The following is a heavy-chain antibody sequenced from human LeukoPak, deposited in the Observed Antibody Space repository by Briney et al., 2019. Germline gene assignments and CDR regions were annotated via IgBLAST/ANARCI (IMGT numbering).Heavy chain of an antibody. CDR3: ARGGRITIFRTRRSDAFDI. V-gene: IGHV1-18*01. CDR1: VYTFTSYG. CDR2: NSAYNGNT. D-gene: IGHD3-3*01. Sequence: GASVKVSCKASVYTFTSYGISWVRQAPGQGLAWMGWNSAYNGNTNYAQKLQGRVTMTTDTSTSTAYMEVRSLRSDDTAVYYCARGGRITIFRTRRSDAFDIWGQGTMVTVSS. J-gene: IGHJ3*02.